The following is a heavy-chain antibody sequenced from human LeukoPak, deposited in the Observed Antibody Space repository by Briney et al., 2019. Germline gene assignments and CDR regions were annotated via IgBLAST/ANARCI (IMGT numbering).Heavy chain of an antibody. J-gene: IGHJ4*02. CDR2: IRYDGSNK. D-gene: IGHD5-24*01. CDR3: AVQMATSPDFDY. V-gene: IGHV3-30*02. CDR1: GFTFSSYG. Sequence: GGSLRLSCAASGFTFSSYGMHWVRQAPGKGLEWVAFIRYDGSNKYYADSVKGRFTISRDNAKNSLYLQMNSLRAEDTAVYYCAVQMATSPDFDYWGQGTLVTVSS.